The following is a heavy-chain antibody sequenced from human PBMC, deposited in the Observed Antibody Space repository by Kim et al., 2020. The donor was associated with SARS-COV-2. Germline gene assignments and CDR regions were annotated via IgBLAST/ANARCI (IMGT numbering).Heavy chain of an antibody. V-gene: IGHV3-20*04. D-gene: IGHD3-9*01. J-gene: IGHJ5*02. Sequence: GGSLRLSCGTSGFTFKEYGMTWVHQVPGEGLECVAAITWNGGVTGYADSVKGRFIISRDNANNFLYLQMNSLRVEDTAFYYCARGPDILTGPIDLWGQGT. CDR1: GFTFKEYG. CDR2: ITWNGGVT. CDR3: ARGPDILTGPIDL.